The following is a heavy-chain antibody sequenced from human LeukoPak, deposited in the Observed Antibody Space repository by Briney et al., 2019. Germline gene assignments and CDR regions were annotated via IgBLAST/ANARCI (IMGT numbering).Heavy chain of an antibody. D-gene: IGHD6-19*01. J-gene: IGHJ3*02. CDR2: IYPGDSDT. V-gene: IGHV5-51*01. CDR1: GYSFTIYW. CDR3: ARPYSSGWNDAFDI. Sequence: GESLKISCKGSGYSFTIYWIAWVRQMPGKGLEWMGIIYPGDSDTRYSPSFQGQVTISADKSISTAYLQWSSLQASDTAMYYCARPYSSGWNDAFDIWGQGTMVTVSS.